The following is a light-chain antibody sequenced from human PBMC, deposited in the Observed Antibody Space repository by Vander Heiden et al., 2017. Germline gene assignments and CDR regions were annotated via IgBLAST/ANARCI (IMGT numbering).Light chain of an antibody. V-gene: IGLV1-40*01. CDR1: SSNIGSGYD. Sequence: QSVLTQRPSVSGAPGQRVTSPCTGSSSNIGSGYDVHWYHQLPGTAPKLLIYGNSNRPSGVPDRFSGSKSGTSASLAITGLQAEDEADYYCQSYDSSLSAYVVFGGGTKLTVL. CDR2: GNS. CDR3: QSYDSSLSAYVV. J-gene: IGLJ2*01.